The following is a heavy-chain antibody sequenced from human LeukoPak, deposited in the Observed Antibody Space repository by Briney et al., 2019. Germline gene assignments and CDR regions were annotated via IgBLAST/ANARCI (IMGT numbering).Heavy chain of an antibody. V-gene: IGHV3-7*05. D-gene: IGHD1-26*01. J-gene: IGHJ4*02. CDR3: TRGAGSSDY. CDR2: IKQDGSDK. CDR1: GFTFSNYW. Sequence: AGGSLRLSCAASGFTFSNYWMSWARQAPGKGLEWEASIKQDGSDKYYVDSVKGRFTFSRDNAKNSLYLQMNSLRAEDTAVYYCTRGAGSSDYWGQGTLVTVSS.